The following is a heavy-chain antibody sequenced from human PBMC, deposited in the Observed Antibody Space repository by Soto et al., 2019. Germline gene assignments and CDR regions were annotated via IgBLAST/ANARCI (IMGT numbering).Heavy chain of an antibody. CDR2: IYSGGYT. Sequence: EVQLVESGGGLIQPGGSLRLSCAVSGFTVSNNYMSWVRQAPGKGLEGVSVIYSGGYTAYGDSVKGRFTISRDNSKNTLYLQMNSLRADDTAVYYCTLYDALFFDFWSQGALVTVSS. J-gene: IGHJ4*02. V-gene: IGHV3-53*01. CDR1: GFTVSNNY. D-gene: IGHD2-8*01. CDR3: TLYDALFFDF.